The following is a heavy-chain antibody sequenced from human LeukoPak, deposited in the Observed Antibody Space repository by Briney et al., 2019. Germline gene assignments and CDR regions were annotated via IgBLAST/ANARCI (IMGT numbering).Heavy chain of an antibody. J-gene: IGHJ4*02. CDR1: GYTFTSYD. CDR3: ARYGYYYDSSWRD. D-gene: IGHD3-22*01. Sequence: ASVKVSCKASGYTFTSYDINWVRQATGQGLEWMGWMNPNSGNTGYAQKLQGRVTMATDTSTSTAYMELRSLRSDDTAVYYCARYGYYYDSSWRDWGQGTLVTVSS. V-gene: IGHV1-8*01. CDR2: MNPNSGNT.